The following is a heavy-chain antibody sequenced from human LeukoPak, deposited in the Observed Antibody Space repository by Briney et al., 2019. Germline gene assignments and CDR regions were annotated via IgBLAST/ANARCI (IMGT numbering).Heavy chain of an antibody. V-gene: IGHV3-11*06. D-gene: IGHD3-10*01. CDR2: ISSSSSYT. Sequence: GGSLRLSCAASGFTFSDYYMSWLRQAPGKGLEWVSYISSSSSYTNYADSVKGRFTISRDNAKNSLYLQMNSLRAEDTAVYYCASLKEPWFGELIPNYWGQGTLVTVSS. J-gene: IGHJ4*02. CDR3: ASLKEPWFGELIPNY. CDR1: GFTFSDYY.